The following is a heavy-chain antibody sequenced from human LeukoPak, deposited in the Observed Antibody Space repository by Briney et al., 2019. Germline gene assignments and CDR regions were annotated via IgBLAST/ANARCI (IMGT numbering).Heavy chain of an antibody. CDR1: GYTFPTYE. J-gene: IGHJ5*02. CDR2: MHPNSGDT. D-gene: IGHD1-14*01. CDR3: TRGPRNDP. V-gene: IGHV1-8*01. Sequence: ASVKVSCKTSGYTFPTYEINWVRQAAGQGLEWMGWMHPNSGDTDYAQKFQGRVTMTRDTSINTVYMELSSLRSEDTAVYYCTRGPRNDPWGQGTLVTVSS.